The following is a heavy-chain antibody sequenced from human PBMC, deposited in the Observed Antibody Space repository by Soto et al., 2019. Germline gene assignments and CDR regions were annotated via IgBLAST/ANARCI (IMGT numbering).Heavy chain of an antibody. V-gene: IGHV3-7*01. Sequence: GGSLRLSCAASGFTFSSYWMSWVRQAPGKGLEWVANIKQDGSEKYYVDSVKGRFTISRDNAKNSLYLQMNSLRAEDTAVYYCARDGAVAGPGTFDYWGQGTLVTVSS. CDR3: ARDGAVAGPGTFDY. D-gene: IGHD6-19*01. CDR1: GFTFSSYW. CDR2: IKQDGSEK. J-gene: IGHJ4*02.